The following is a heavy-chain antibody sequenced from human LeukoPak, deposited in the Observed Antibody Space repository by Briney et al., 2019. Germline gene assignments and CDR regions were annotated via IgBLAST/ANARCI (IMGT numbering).Heavy chain of an antibody. CDR3: ALQQGVSGYSYGTIDY. V-gene: IGHV4-61*01. CDR1: GGSVSSGSYY. J-gene: IGHJ4*02. Sequence: PSEALSLTCTVSGGSVSSGSYYWSWIRQPPGKGLEWIGYIYYSGSTNYNPPLKSRVTISVDTSKNQFSLKLSPVTAADTAVYYCALQQGVSGYSYGTIDYWGQGTLVTVSS. D-gene: IGHD5-18*01. CDR2: IYYSGST.